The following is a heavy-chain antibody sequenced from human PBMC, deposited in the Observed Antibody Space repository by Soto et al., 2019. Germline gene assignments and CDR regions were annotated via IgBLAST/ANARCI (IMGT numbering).Heavy chain of an antibody. J-gene: IGHJ4*02. V-gene: IGHV1-18*01. D-gene: IGHD2-15*01. CDR1: GYTFTNFG. CDR2: ISAYNGNT. CDR3: SKGATPRDY. Sequence: QVQLLQSGAEVKKPGASVKVSCKTSGYTFTNFGLSWVRQAPGPGLEWMGWISAYNGNTNYAQNFQGRVTMTTDTSTRTAYMELRSLRSDDTAVYYLSKGATPRDYWGQGTLVTVSS.